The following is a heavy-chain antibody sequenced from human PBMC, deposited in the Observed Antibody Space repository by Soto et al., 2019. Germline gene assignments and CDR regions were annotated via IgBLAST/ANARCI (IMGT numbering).Heavy chain of an antibody. D-gene: IGHD3-3*01. CDR2: ISYDGSNK. V-gene: IGHV3-30-3*01. CDR1: GFTFSSYA. CDR3: ARDEDDFWSGYYPPGAFDY. Sequence: QVQLVESGGGVVQPGRSLRLSCAASGFTFSSYAMHWVRQAPGKGLEWVAVISYDGSNKYYADSVKGRFTISRDNSKNTLYLQMNSLRAEDTAVYYCARDEDDFWSGYYPPGAFDYWGQGTLVTVSS. J-gene: IGHJ4*02.